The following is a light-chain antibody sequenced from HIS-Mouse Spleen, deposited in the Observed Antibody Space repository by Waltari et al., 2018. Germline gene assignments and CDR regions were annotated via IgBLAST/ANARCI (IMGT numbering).Light chain of an antibody. CDR3: YSTDSSGNHRV. J-gene: IGLJ2*01. V-gene: IGLV3-10*01. CDR1: ALPKKY. Sequence: SYELTQPPSVSVSPGQTARITCSGDALPKKYAYWYQQKSRQAPVLVSYEASKRPSGIPERFSGASSGTMATLTISGAQVEDEADYYCYSTDSSGNHRVFGGGTKLTVL. CDR2: EAS.